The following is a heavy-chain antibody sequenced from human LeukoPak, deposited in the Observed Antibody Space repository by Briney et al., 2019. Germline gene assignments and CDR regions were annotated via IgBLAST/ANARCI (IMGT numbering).Heavy chain of an antibody. CDR3: ARLVVAAGTKYFQH. Sequence: PSETLSLTCTVSGGSISSYYWSWIRQPPGKGLEWIGYIYYSGSTNYNPPLKSRVTTSVDTSKNQFSLKLSSVTAADTAVYYCARLVVAAGTKYFQHWGQGTLVTVSS. D-gene: IGHD2-2*01. J-gene: IGHJ1*01. CDR2: IYYSGST. V-gene: IGHV4-59*08. CDR1: GGSISSYY.